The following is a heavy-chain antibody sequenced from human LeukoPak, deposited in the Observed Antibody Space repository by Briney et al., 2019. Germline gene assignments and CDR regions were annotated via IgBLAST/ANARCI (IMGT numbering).Heavy chain of an antibody. CDR3: ARDLGDPLRDY. Sequence: SETLSLTRTLSGGSISSYYWSWIRQPPGKGLEWIGYIYYSGSTNYNPPLKSRVTISVDTSKNQFSLKLSSVTAADTAVYYCARDLGDPLRDYWGQGTLVTVSS. CDR2: IYYSGST. D-gene: IGHD2-21*02. CDR1: GGSISSYY. V-gene: IGHV4-59*01. J-gene: IGHJ4*02.